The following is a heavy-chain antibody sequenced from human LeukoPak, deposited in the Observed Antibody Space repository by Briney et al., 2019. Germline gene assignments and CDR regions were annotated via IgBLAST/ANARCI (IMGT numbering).Heavy chain of an antibody. CDR3: VSGYYYGSGSPDY. CDR1: GFTFSTYW. D-gene: IGHD3-10*01. J-gene: IGHJ4*02. CDR2: INSDGSST. V-gene: IGHV3-74*01. Sequence: GGSLRHSCAASGFTFSTYWMHWVRQPPGKGLVWVSRINSDGSSTTYADSVKGRFTISRDNARTTLYLQMNSLRAEDTAVYYCVSGYYYGSGSPDYWGQGTLVTVSS.